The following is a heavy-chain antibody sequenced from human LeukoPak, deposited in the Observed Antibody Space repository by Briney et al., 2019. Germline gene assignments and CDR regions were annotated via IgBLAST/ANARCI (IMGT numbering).Heavy chain of an antibody. V-gene: IGHV4-34*01. CDR1: DGSFSGYY. CDR3: ARVLTRAPPMVRGVRNWFDP. CDR2: INHSGST. J-gene: IGHJ5*02. Sequence: PSETLSLTCAVYDGSFSGYYWSWIRQPPGKGLEWIGEINHSGSTNYNPSLKSRVTISVDTSKNQFSLKLSSVTAADTAVYYCARVLTRAPPMVRGVRNWFDPWGQGTLVTVSS. D-gene: IGHD3-10*01.